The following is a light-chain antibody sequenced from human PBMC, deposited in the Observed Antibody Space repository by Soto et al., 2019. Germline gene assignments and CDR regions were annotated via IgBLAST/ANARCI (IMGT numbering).Light chain of an antibody. J-gene: IGKJ2*01. V-gene: IGKV1-5*01. CDR2: DVS. CDR1: QSISTW. Sequence: DIQMTQSPSTLSASVGDRVTITCRASQSISTWLAWYQQKPGKAPKLLIYDVSNLESGVPSRFSGSGSGTEFTLTISSLQPDDFATYHCQQYNSGLYTFGQGTQLEIK. CDR3: QQYNSGLYT.